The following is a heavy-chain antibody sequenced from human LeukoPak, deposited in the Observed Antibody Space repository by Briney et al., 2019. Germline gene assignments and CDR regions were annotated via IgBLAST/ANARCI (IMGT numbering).Heavy chain of an antibody. D-gene: IGHD5-24*01. CDR3: ARDMEMATISGIDY. CDR2: INAGNGNT. J-gene: IGHJ4*02. CDR1: GYTFTSFA. Sequence: ASVKVSCKASGYTFTSFAIHWVRQAPGQRLEWMGWINAGNGNTKYSQKFQGRVTITRDTSASTAYMELSSLRSEDTAVYYCARDMEMATISGIDYWGQGTLVTVSS. V-gene: IGHV1-3*01.